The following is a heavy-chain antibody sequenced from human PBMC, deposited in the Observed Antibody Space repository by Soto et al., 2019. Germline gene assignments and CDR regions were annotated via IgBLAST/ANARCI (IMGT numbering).Heavy chain of an antibody. J-gene: IGHJ4*02. D-gene: IGHD5-18*01. V-gene: IGHV4-31*03. CDR1: GGSISRGSSY. Sequence: TLSHTCTVSGGSISRGSSYWSWIRQHPGKGLEWIGYIYYSGSTYYNPSLKSRVTISVDTSKNQFSLKLSSVTAADTALYYCARGIYSYGLFDYWGQGTLLTVSS. CDR2: IYYSGST. CDR3: ARGIYSYGLFDY.